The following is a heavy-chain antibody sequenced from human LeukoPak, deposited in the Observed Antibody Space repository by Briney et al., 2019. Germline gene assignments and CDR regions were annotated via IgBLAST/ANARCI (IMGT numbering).Heavy chain of an antibody. D-gene: IGHD6-6*01. CDR2: IYHSGST. Sequence: SETLSLTCTISGDSISTYYWNWIRQPPGKGLEWIGYIYHSGSTNYNPSLKSRVTISVDTSKNQFSLKLSSVTAADTAVYYCARAFSSSSFYFNYWGQGTLVTVSS. J-gene: IGHJ4*02. CDR1: GDSISTYY. CDR3: ARAFSSSSFYFNY. V-gene: IGHV4-59*01.